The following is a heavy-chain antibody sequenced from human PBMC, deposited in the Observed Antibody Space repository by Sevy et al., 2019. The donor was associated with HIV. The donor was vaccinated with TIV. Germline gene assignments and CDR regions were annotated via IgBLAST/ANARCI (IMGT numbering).Heavy chain of an antibody. CDR2: FSDSSATI. J-gene: IGHJ4*02. D-gene: IGHD5-12*01. Sequence: GGCLRLSCVASGFTYSMNWVRQAPGKGLEWVSYFSDSSATIHYADSVKGRFTISRDNAKNSLYLQMNTLRAEDTAVRCCASQRGGYERLYYFDSWGQGTLVTVSS. CDR3: ASQRGGYERLYYFDS. V-gene: IGHV3-48*01. CDR1: GFTYS.